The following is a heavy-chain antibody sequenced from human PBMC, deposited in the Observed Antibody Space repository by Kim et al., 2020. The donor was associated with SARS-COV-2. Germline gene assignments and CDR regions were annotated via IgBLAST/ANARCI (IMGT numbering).Heavy chain of an antibody. CDR3: ARSQLLSGRFDP. J-gene: IGHJ5*02. V-gene: IGHV4-59*01. D-gene: IGHD2-2*01. Sequence: NYTPSPKSRVTISVDTSKNQFSLKLSSATAADTAVYYCARSQLLSGRFDPWGQGTLVTVSS.